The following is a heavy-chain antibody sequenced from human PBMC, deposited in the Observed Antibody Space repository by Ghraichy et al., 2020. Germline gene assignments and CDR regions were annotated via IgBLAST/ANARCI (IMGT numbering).Heavy chain of an antibody. CDR1: GFTFSSYS. D-gene: IGHD2-2*01. CDR3: ARERVDCSSTSCYLNFDY. CDR2: ISSSSSTI. V-gene: IGHV3-48*01. J-gene: IGHJ4*02. Sequence: GGSLRLSCAASGFTFSSYSMNWVRQAPGKGLEWISYISSSSSTIYYADSVKGRFTISRDIAKNSLYLQMNSLRAEDTAVYYCARERVDCSSTSCYLNFDYWGQGTLVTVSS.